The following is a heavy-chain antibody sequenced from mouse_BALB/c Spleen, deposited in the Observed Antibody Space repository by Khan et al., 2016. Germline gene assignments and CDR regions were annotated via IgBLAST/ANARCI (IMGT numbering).Heavy chain of an antibody. J-gene: IGHJ2*01. CDR3: ARRANWSHFDY. V-gene: IGHV14-3*02. Sequence: VQLKQSGAELVKPGASVKLSCTASGFNIKDTYMHWVKQRPEQGLEWIGRIDPANGNTKYDPKFQGKATITADTSSNTAYLQLSSLTSEDTAVYYCARRANWSHFDYWGQGTTLTVSS. D-gene: IGHD4-1*01. CDR1: GFNIKDTY. CDR2: IDPANGNT.